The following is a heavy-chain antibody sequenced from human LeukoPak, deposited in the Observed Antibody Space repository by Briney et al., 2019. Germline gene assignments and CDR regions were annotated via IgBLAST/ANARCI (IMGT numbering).Heavy chain of an antibody. CDR1: GYTFTGYY. CDR3: ARDCYDSSGYYYHPLGY. J-gene: IGHJ4*02. Sequence: ASVKVSCKASGYTFTGYYMHWVRQAPGQGLEWMGWINPNSGGTNYAQKFQGRVTMTRDTSISTAYMELSRLRSDDTAVYYCARDCYDSSGYYYHPLGYWGQGTLVTVSS. V-gene: IGHV1-2*02. CDR2: INPNSGGT. D-gene: IGHD3-22*01.